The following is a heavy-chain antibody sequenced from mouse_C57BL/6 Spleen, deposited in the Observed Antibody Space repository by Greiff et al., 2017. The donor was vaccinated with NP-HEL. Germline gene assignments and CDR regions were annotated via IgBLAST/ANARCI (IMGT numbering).Heavy chain of an antibody. Sequence: VQLQQSGPELVKPGASVKIPCKASGYTFTDYNMDWVKQSHGKSLEWIGDINPNNGGTIYNQKFKGKATLTVDKSSSTAYMELRSLTSEDTAVYYCARKEDGYSYYFDYWGQGTTLTVSS. V-gene: IGHV1-18*01. CDR2: INPNNGGT. J-gene: IGHJ2*01. D-gene: IGHD2-3*01. CDR1: GYTFTDYN. CDR3: ARKEDGYSYYFDY.